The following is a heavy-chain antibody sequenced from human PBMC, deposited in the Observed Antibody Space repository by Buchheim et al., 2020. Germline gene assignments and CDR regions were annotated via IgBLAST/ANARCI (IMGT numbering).Heavy chain of an antibody. Sequence: QVQLQESGPGLVKPSQTLSLTCTVSGGSISSGGYYWSWIRQHPGKGLEWIGYIYYSGSTYYNPSLKSRVTISVDTSKNQFSLKLSSVTAADTAVYYCARSSYDFWSGYYTGNLANWFDPWGQGTL. D-gene: IGHD3-3*01. V-gene: IGHV4-31*03. J-gene: IGHJ5*02. CDR2: IYYSGST. CDR3: ARSSYDFWSGYYTGNLANWFDP. CDR1: GGSISSGGYY.